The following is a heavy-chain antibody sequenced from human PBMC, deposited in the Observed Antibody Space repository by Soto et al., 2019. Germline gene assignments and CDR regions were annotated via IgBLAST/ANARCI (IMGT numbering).Heavy chain of an antibody. D-gene: IGHD3-9*01. CDR3: ARGSSRYFDWYQGAFDI. J-gene: IGHJ3*02. V-gene: IGHV4-59*01. Sequence: EKPSHTNTVSGVTIRRYSWRLVRHPPGKGLEWIGYIYYSGSTNYNPSLKSRVTISVDTSKNQFSLKLSSVTAADTAVYYCARGSSRYFDWYQGAFDIWGQGTMVT. CDR2: IYYSGST. CDR1: GVTIRRYS.